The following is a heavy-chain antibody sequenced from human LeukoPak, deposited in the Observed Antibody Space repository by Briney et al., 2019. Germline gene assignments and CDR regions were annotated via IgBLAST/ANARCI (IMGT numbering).Heavy chain of an antibody. D-gene: IGHD3-22*01. Sequence: SETLSLTCTVSGGSISSYYWSWIRQPPGKGLEWIGYIYYSGSTNYNPSLKSRVTISVDTSKNQFSLKLSSVTAADTAVYYCARGHYYYDSSGYYTRWGQGTLVTVSS. CDR1: GGSISSYY. J-gene: IGHJ4*02. V-gene: IGHV4-59*01. CDR2: IYYSGST. CDR3: ARGHYYYDSSGYYTR.